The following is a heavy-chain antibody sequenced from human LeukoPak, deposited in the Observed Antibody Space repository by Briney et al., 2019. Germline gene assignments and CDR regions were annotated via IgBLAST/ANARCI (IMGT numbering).Heavy chain of an antibody. J-gene: IGHJ4*02. CDR1: GFTFDDYT. V-gene: IGHV3-43*01. CDR3: EKGGVAAKLEFSYFNS. D-gene: IGHD1-1*01. Sequence: SGGSLRLSCAASGFTFDDYTMHWVRQAPGKGLVWVSLISWDGGSTYYADSVKGRFTIPRDNSKNSLYLQMNSLRTEDTALYYGEKGGVAAKLEFSYFNSGGKEPLVPVPS. CDR2: ISWDGGST.